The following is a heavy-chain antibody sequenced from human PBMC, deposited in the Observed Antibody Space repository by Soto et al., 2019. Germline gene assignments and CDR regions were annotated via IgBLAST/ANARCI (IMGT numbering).Heavy chain of an antibody. Sequence: PGESLKISCKGSGYSFTSYWIGWVRQMPGKGLEWMGIIYPGDSDTRYSPSFQGQVTISADKSISTAYLQWSSLKASDTAMYYCARLRGIAAAFYGMDVWGQGTTDTVSS. D-gene: IGHD6-13*01. J-gene: IGHJ6*02. V-gene: IGHV5-51*01. CDR1: GYSFTSYW. CDR2: IYPGDSDT. CDR3: ARLRGIAAAFYGMDV.